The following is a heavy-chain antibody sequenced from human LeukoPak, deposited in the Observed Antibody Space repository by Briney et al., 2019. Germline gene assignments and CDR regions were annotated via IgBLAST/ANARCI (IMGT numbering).Heavy chain of an antibody. Sequence: HPGGSLRLSCAASGFTFSSYAMSWVRQAPGKGLEWVANIKQDGSEKYYVDSVKGRFTISRDNAKNSLYLQMNSLRAEDTAVYYCARESLSSSWYLNWFDPRGQGTLVTVSS. J-gene: IGHJ5*02. CDR1: GFTFSSYA. V-gene: IGHV3-7*01. CDR2: IKQDGSEK. CDR3: ARESLSSSWYLNWFDP. D-gene: IGHD6-13*01.